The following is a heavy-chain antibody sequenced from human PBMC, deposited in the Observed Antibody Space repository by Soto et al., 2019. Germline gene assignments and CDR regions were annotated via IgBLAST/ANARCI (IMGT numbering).Heavy chain of an antibody. J-gene: IGHJ3*02. Sequence: QVQLVESGGGVVQPGRSLRLSCAASGFTFSSYGMHWVRQAPGKGLEWVAVIWNDGSNKYYADSVKGRFTISRDNSKNTLYLQMNSLRAEDTAVYYCAREGGLEPFDIWGQGTMVTVSS. CDR1: GFTFSSYG. CDR3: AREGGLEPFDI. D-gene: IGHD3-16*01. V-gene: IGHV3-33*01. CDR2: IWNDGSNK.